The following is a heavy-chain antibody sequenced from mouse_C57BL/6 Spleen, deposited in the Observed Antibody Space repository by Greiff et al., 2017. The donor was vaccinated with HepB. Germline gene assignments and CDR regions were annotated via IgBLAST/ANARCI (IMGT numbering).Heavy chain of an antibody. CDR3: ARRVYDDDWYFDV. CDR2: FHPYNDDT. J-gene: IGHJ1*03. D-gene: IGHD2-3*01. CDR1: GYTFTTYP. Sequence: VQLQQSGAELVKPGASVKMSCKASGYTFTTYPIEWMKQNHGKSLEWIGNFHPYNDDTKYNEKFKGKATLTVEKSSSTVYLELSQLTSDDSAVYYCARRVYDDDWYFDVWGTGTTVTVSS. V-gene: IGHV1-47*01.